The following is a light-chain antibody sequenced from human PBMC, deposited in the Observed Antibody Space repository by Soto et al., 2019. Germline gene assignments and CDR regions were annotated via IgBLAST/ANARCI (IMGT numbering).Light chain of an antibody. Sequence: DIQMTQSPSSVSASVGDRVIITCRASQDISRWLAWYQQKPGKAPQLLLYATSTLHSGVPSRFSGSGSGTDFTLTISSLQPEDFATYYCQHANSFPHTLGGGTRVEIK. CDR1: QDISRW. CDR2: ATS. J-gene: IGKJ4*01. CDR3: QHANSFPHT. V-gene: IGKV1-12*01.